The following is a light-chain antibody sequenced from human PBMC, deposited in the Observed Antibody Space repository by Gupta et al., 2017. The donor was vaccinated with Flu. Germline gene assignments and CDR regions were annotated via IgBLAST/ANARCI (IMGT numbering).Light chain of an antibody. Sequence: VTISCSGGSSNIGHNYVYWYQQVSGMAPKLLIYRNVERPSGVPARFSGSKSGTSASLAISGLRFEDEAQYFCAVWDDSVNGRLFGGGTKLTVL. CDR1: SSNIGHNY. J-gene: IGLJ3*02. CDR2: RNV. V-gene: IGLV1-47*01. CDR3: AVWDDSVNGRL.